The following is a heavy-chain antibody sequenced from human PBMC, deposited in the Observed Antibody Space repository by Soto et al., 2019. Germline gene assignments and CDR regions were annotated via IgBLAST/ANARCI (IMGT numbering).Heavy chain of an antibody. CDR1: GGSFSGYY. CDR3: ARGPPPLIGFDY. D-gene: IGHD3-16*01. Sequence: PSETLSLTCAVYGGSFSGYYWSWIRQPPGKGLEWIGEINHSGSTNYNPSLKSRVTISVDTSKNQFSLKLSSVTAADTAVYYCARGPPPLIGFDYWGQGTLVTVSS. CDR2: INHSGST. J-gene: IGHJ4*02. V-gene: IGHV4-34*01.